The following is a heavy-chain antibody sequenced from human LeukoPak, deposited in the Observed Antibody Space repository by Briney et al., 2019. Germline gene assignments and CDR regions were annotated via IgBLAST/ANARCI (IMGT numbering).Heavy chain of an antibody. Sequence: GGSLRLSCAASRFMFRRFWKSWVRQAPGKGLEWEANINQEVSEKFNVDSVKGRFTISRDNAKNSLYLQMNSLRAEDTAVYYCARDKIVGATHFDYWGQGALVTVSS. CDR1: RFMFRRFW. J-gene: IGHJ4*02. D-gene: IGHD1-26*01. CDR2: INQEVSEK. V-gene: IGHV3-7*01. CDR3: ARDKIVGATHFDY.